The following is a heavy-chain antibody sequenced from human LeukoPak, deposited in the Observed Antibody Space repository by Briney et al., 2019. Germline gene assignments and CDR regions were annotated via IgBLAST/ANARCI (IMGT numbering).Heavy chain of an antibody. D-gene: IGHD2/OR15-2a*01. CDR2: INPHNDES. Sequence: ASVTVSCKASGFTVTGYYIHWVRQAPGQGLEWMGWINPHNDESKYAQKFHDRVTMTNEKSISTASMELSRLKSDDTAVYFCARAGNSRYFDLWGRGTLVIVSS. CDR3: ARAGNSRYFDL. V-gene: IGHV1-2*02. CDR1: GFTVTGYY. J-gene: IGHJ2*01.